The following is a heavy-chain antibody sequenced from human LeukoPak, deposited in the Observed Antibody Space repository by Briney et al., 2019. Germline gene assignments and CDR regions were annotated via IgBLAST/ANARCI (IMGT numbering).Heavy chain of an antibody. J-gene: IGHJ4*02. Sequence: HPGRSLRLSCAASGFTFSSYAMSWVRQAPGKGLVWVSRIKSDGITITYADSVKGRFTISRDNAKNTLYLQMNSLRAEDTAVYYCLRDLNWSLDQWGQGTLVTVSS. D-gene: IGHD1-20*01. CDR1: GFTFSSYA. CDR2: IKSDGITI. CDR3: LRDLNWSLDQ. V-gene: IGHV3-74*01.